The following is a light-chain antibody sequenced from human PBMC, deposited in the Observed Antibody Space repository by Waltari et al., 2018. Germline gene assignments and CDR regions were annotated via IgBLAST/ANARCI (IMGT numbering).Light chain of an antibody. CDR1: TSVLYSSNNKNY. V-gene: IGKV4-1*01. J-gene: IGKJ2*01. CDR3: QQYYSTPYT. CDR2: WAS. Sequence: IVMTQSPDSLAVSLGVRATINFTSSTSVLYSSNNKNYLAWYQQKPGQPPKLLIYWASTREFGVPDRFSGSGSGTDFTLTISSLQAEDVAVYYCQQYYSTPYTFGQGTKLEIK.